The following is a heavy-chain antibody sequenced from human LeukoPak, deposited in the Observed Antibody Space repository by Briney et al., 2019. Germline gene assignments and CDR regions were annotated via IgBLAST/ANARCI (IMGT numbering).Heavy chain of an antibody. CDR1: GGSFSGYY. Sequence: SSETLSLTCAVYGGSFSGYYWSWIRQPPGKGLEWIGEINHSGSTNYNPSLKSRVTISVDTSKNQFSLKLSSVTAADTAVYYCARPHYYDSSALPDDAFDIWGQGTMVTVSS. D-gene: IGHD3-22*01. J-gene: IGHJ3*02. CDR3: ARPHYYDSSALPDDAFDI. V-gene: IGHV4-34*01. CDR2: INHSGST.